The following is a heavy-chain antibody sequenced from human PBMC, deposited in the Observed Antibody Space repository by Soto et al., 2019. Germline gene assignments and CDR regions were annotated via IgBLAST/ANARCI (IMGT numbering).Heavy chain of an antibody. CDR2: IYISGNT. CDR3: ARGVLRYYRYGMDV. CDR1: GDSVSSYY. V-gene: IGHV4-59*02. Sequence: QVQLQESGPGLVKPSATLSLSCTVSGDSVSSYYWSWIRQLLGRGLEWIGYIYISGNTNYNPSLKSRVTISRDTSKNQFSLNLKSVTAADTAVYYFARGVLRYYRYGMDVWCQGTTVTVSS. J-gene: IGHJ6*02.